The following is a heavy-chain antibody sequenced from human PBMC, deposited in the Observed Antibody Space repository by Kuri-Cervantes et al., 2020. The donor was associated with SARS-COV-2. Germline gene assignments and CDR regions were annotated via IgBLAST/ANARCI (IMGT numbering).Heavy chain of an antibody. CDR1: GGSISSYY. D-gene: IGHD3-3*01. CDR2: IYYSGST. J-gene: IGHJ3*02. V-gene: IGHV4-59*01. CDR3: ARALWSGYCIFDI. Sequence: SETLSLTCTVSGGSISSYYWSWIRQPPGKGLEWIGYIYYSGSTNYNPSLKSRVTISVDTSKNQFSLKLSSVTAADTAVYYCARALWSGYCIFDIWCQGTMVTVSS.